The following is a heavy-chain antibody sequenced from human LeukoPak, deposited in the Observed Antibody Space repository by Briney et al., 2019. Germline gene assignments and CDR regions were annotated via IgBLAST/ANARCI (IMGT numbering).Heavy chain of an antibody. CDR3: ARLHCSSPSCHRNWFDP. CDR1: GASISNFY. D-gene: IGHD2-2*01. Sequence: SETLSLTYTVSGASISNFYWSWIRQPPGKGLEWIGDISYSGSTNYNPSLKSRVTTSVDTSKNQFSLKLRSVTAADTAVYYCARLHCSSPSCHRNWFDPWGQGTLVTVSS. CDR2: ISYSGST. V-gene: IGHV4-59*01. J-gene: IGHJ5*02.